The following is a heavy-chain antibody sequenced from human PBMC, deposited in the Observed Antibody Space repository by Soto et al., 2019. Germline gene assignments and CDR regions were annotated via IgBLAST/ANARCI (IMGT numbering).Heavy chain of an antibody. CDR1: GGSISSSSYY. Sequence: PSETLSLTCTVSGGSISSSSYYWGWIRQPPGKGLEWMGSIYYSGSTYYNPSLKSRVTISVDTSKNQFSLKLSSVTAADTAVYYCARLLRSGSGSYYNPDYYYYGMDVWGQGTTVTVSS. CDR3: ARLLRSGSGSYYNPDYYYYGMDV. J-gene: IGHJ6*02. CDR2: IYYSGST. V-gene: IGHV4-39*01. D-gene: IGHD3-10*01.